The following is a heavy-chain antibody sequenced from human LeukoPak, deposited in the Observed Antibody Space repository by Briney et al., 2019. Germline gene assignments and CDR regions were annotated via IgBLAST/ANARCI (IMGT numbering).Heavy chain of an antibody. J-gene: IGHJ4*02. Sequence: SETLSLTCTVSGGSISSSSYYWGWIRQPPGKGLEWIGSIYYSGSTYYNPSLKSRVTISVDTSKNQFSLKLSSVTAADTAVYYCARGHGALRPFDYWGQGTLVTVSS. CDR3: ARGHGALRPFDY. V-gene: IGHV4-39*07. CDR2: IYYSGST. D-gene: IGHD2-15*01. CDR1: GGSISSSSYY.